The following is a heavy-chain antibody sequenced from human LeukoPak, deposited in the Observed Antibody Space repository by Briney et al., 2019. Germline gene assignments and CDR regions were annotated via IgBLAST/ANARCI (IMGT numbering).Heavy chain of an antibody. Sequence: GGSLRLSCAASGFTFSSYWMSWVRQAPGKGLEWVANIKQDGSEKYYVDSVKGRFTISRDNAKNSLYLQMNSLRAEDTAVYYCARSAYSSSSHWFDPWGQGTLVTVSS. V-gene: IGHV3-7*01. J-gene: IGHJ5*02. CDR3: ARSAYSSSSHWFDP. CDR1: GFTFSSYW. CDR2: IKQDGSEK. D-gene: IGHD6-13*01.